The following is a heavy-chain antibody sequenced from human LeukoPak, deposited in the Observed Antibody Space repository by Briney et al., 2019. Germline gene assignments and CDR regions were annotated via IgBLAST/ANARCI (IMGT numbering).Heavy chain of an antibody. CDR2: INHSGST. J-gene: IGHJ4*02. V-gene: IGHV4-34*01. CDR3: ARTQYSSSWSIDY. D-gene: IGHD6-13*01. Sequence: SETLSLTCAVYGGSFSGYYWSWIRQPPRKGLEWVGEINHSGSTNYNPSLKSRVTISVDTSKNQFSLKLSSVTAADTAVYYCARTQYSSSWSIDYWGQGTLVTASS. CDR1: GGSFSGYY.